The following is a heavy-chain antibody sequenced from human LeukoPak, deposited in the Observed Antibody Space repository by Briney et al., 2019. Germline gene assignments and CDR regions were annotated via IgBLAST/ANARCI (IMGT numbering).Heavy chain of an antibody. CDR1: GGSISSYY. Sequence: TSETLSLTCTVSGGSISSYYWNWIRQPPGKALEWIGYIYCSGSTNYNPSLKSRVTISVDTSKNQFSLKLSSVTAADTAVYYCARGGWYPESFQHWGQGALVTVSS. J-gene: IGHJ1*01. D-gene: IGHD6-19*01. CDR3: ARGGWYPESFQH. V-gene: IGHV4-59*01. CDR2: IYCSGST.